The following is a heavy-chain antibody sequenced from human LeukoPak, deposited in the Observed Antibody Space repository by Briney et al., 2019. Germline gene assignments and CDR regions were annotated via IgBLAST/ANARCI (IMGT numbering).Heavy chain of an antibody. V-gene: IGHV1-69*06. D-gene: IGHD1-1*01. Sequence: ASGKVSCKASGGTFSSYAISWVRQAPGQGLEWMGGIIPICGTGNYAQKFQGRGTITADRATSTAYMELSSLSSEDAAVYYCARGLPLERFAYWGQGQLVTVSS. CDR2: IIPICGTG. J-gene: IGHJ4*02. CDR1: GGTFSSYA. CDR3: ARGLPLERFAY.